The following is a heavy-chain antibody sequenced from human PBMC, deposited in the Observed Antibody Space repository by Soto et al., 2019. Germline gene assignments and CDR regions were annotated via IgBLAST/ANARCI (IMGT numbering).Heavy chain of an antibody. V-gene: IGHV3-30*18. Sequence: QVQLVESGGGVVQPGRSLRLSCAASGFTFSSYDMHWVRQAPGKGLGWVAIISYDGSSTYYTDSVKGRVTISRDNSKNTLYLQMNSLRAEDTAVYYCSKDRSGSSGLDYWGQGTLVTVSS. CDR2: ISYDGSST. CDR3: SKDRSGSSGLDY. CDR1: GFTFSSYD. J-gene: IGHJ4*02. D-gene: IGHD6-19*01.